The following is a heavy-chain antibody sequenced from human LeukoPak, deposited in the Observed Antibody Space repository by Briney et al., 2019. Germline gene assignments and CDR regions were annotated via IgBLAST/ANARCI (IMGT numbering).Heavy chain of an antibody. D-gene: IGHD6-13*01. CDR1: GYTFTSYG. CDR3: ARRSQEQQLVLYYYYYMDV. J-gene: IGHJ6*03. V-gene: IGHV1-18*01. CDR2: ISAYNGNT. Sequence: ASVNVSCKASGYTFTSYGISWLRQAPGQGLEWMGWISAYNGNTNNAQKLQGRVTMTTDTSTSTAYMELRSLRSDDTAVYYCARRSQEQQLVLYYYYYMDVWGKGTTVTVSS.